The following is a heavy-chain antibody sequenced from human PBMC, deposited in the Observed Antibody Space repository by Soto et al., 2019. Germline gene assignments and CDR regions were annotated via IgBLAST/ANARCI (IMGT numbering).Heavy chain of an antibody. CDR3: ASAYGDRGEYYYYGMDV. CDR1: GYTFTSYG. D-gene: IGHD4-17*01. J-gene: IGHJ6*02. Sequence: QVQLVQSGAEVKKPGASVKVSCKASGYTFTSYGISWVRQAPGQGLEWMGWSSAYNGNTNYAQKLQGRVTMTTDTSTSTAYMELRSLRSDDTAVYYCASAYGDRGEYYYYGMDVWGQGTTVNVSS. CDR2: SSAYNGNT. V-gene: IGHV1-18*04.